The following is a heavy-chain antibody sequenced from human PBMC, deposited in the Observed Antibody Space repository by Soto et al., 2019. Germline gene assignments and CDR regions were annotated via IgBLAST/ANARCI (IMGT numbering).Heavy chain of an antibody. CDR2: MNPNSGNT. J-gene: IGHJ6*02. CDR1: GYTLTSYD. D-gene: IGHD3-10*01. V-gene: IGHV1-8*01. Sequence: AASVKVSCKASGYTLTSYDINWVRQATGQGLEWMGWMNPNSGNTGYAQKFQGRVTMTRNTSISTAYMELSSLRSEDTAVYYCVRYPYGSGNKFLYYYGMDVWGQGTTVTVSS. CDR3: VRYPYGSGNKFLYYYGMDV.